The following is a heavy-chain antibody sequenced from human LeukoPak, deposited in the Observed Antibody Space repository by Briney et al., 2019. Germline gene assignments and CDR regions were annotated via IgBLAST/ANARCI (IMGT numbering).Heavy chain of an antibody. V-gene: IGHV3-23*01. J-gene: IGHJ4*02. Sequence: PGGSLRLSCAASGFTFSSYAMSWVRQAPGKGLEWVSAISGSGGSTYYADSVKGRFTISRDNSKNTLFLQMNSLRAEDTAVYYCANSGIAVVAQVLFDYWGQGTLVTVSS. CDR3: ANSGIAVVAQVLFDY. CDR1: GFTFSSYA. D-gene: IGHD6-19*01. CDR2: ISGSGGST.